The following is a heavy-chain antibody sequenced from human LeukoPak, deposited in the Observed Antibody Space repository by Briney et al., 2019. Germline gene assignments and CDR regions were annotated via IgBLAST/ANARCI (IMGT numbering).Heavy chain of an antibody. CDR3: ATIIPPRGELTPVYYYYMDV. J-gene: IGHJ6*03. V-gene: IGHV1-24*01. Sequence: ASVKVSCKVSGYTLTELSMHWVRQAPGKGLEWMGGFDPEDGETIYAQKFQGRVTMTEDTSTDTAYMELSSLRSEDTAVYYCATIIPPRGELTPVYYYYMDVWGKGTTVTISS. CDR2: FDPEDGET. D-gene: IGHD3-10*01. CDR1: GYTLTELS.